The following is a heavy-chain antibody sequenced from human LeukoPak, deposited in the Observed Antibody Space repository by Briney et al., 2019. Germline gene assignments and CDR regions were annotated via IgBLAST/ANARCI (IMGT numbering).Heavy chain of an antibody. J-gene: IGHJ4*02. CDR2: ISYDGSNK. Sequence: QPGGSLRLSCAASGFTFSSYAMHWVRQAPGKGLEWVAVISYDGSNKYSADSVKGRFTISRDNAKNSLYLQMNSLRAEDTALYYCAKESTVWFGELFRGYFDYWGQGTLVTVSS. V-gene: IGHV3-30-3*01. CDR3: AKESTVWFGELFRGYFDY. CDR1: GFTFSSYA. D-gene: IGHD3-10*01.